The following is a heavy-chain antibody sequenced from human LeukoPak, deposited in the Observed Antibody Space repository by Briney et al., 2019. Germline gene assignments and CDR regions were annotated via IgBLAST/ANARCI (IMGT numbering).Heavy chain of an antibody. V-gene: IGHV3-30-3*01. CDR2: ISYDGSNK. CDR3: ARDRAGLIVGATGFDY. Sequence: GGSLRLSCAASGFTFSSYWMHWVRQAPGKGLEWVAVISYDGSNKYYADSVKGRFTISRDNSKNTLYLQMNSLRAEDTAVYYCARDRAGLIVGATGFDYWGQGTLVTVSS. D-gene: IGHD1-26*01. J-gene: IGHJ4*02. CDR1: GFTFSSYW.